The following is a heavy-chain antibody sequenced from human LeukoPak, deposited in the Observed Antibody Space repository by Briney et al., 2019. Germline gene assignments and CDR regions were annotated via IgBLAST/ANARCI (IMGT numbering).Heavy chain of an antibody. CDR2: ISASGTGT. J-gene: IGHJ4*02. CDR3: AKSHFLTGYFPDY. D-gene: IGHD3-9*01. V-gene: IGHV3-23*01. Sequence: GGSLRLSCAASGFAFSNYAMSWVRQAPGRGLEWVSGISASGTGTFYADSVKGRFTISRDNPKNTLYLHMNSLRADDTAVYYCAKSHFLTGYFPDYWGQGTLVTVSS. CDR1: GFAFSNYA.